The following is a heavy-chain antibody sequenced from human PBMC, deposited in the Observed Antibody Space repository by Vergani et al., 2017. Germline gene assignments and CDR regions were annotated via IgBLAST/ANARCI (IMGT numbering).Heavy chain of an antibody. J-gene: IGHJ3*02. CDR1: GLTFSNYF. CDR2: ISSSSSYI. D-gene: IGHD5-18*01. Sequence: EVQLVESGGGLVKPGGSLRLSCAVSGLTFSNYFMSWVRQAPGKGLEWVSLISSSSSYIYYADSVKGRFTISRGNAKNSLYLQMNSLRAEDTAVYYCARPRGYSYGSGAFDIWGQGTMVTVSS. CDR3: ARPRGYSYGSGAFDI. V-gene: IGHV3-21*01.